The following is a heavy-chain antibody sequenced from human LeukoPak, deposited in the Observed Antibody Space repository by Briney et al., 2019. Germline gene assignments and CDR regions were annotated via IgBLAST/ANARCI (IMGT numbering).Heavy chain of an antibody. CDR3: ARDRSYGYDY. V-gene: IGHV3-74*01. CDR1: GFTFSTYW. CDR2: INGGGSST. Sequence: GGSLRLSCAASGFTFSTYWMHWVRQAPGKGLEWVSHINGGGSSTNYADSVKGRLTISRDNAKNTLYQQMNSLRAEDTAVYYCARDRSYGYDYWGQGTLVTVSS. D-gene: IGHD5-18*01. J-gene: IGHJ4*02.